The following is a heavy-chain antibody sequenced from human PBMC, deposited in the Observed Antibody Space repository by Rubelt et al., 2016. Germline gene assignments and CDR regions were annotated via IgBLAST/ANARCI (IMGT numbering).Heavy chain of an antibody. J-gene: IGHJ3*02. CDR3: AREGEPLWAFDI. V-gene: IGHV1-18*04. Sequence: QVQLVQSGAEVKKPGSSVKVSCKASGGTFSSYAFSWVRQAPGQGLEWMGWISAYNGNTNYAQKLQGRVTMTTDTSTSTAYMELRSLRSDDTAVYYWAREGEPLWAFDIWGQGTMVTVSS. D-gene: IGHD1-26*01. CDR1: GGTFSSYA. CDR2: ISAYNGNT.